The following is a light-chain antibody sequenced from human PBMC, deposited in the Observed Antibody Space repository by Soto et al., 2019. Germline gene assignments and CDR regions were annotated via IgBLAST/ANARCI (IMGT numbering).Light chain of an antibody. CDR3: QHYGNSPPFT. CDR1: QSLSKSH. CDR2: DAS. Sequence: EIVLTQSPGTLSLSPGARATLSCRASQSLSKSHLAWYQQKPGQSPRLLIYDASSRSTGVADRFSGSGSGTDFSLTISRLEPDDFAVYFCQHYGNSPPFTFGQGTKLEIK. V-gene: IGKV3-20*01. J-gene: IGKJ2*01.